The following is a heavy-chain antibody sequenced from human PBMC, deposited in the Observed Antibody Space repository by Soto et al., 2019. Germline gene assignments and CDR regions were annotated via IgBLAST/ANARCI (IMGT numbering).Heavy chain of an antibody. CDR3: ARDFGHGYYLDY. J-gene: IGHJ4*02. D-gene: IGHD3-3*01. V-gene: IGHV3-48*02. CDR2: ITDSSDTV. CDR1: GFSFSNYN. Sequence: GGSLRLSCAASGFSFSNYNMNWVRQAPGKGLEWVSYITDSSDTVHYADSVRGRFTISRDNAESSLYLQMNSLRDEDTAVYFCARDFGHGYYLDYWGRGTLVTVSS.